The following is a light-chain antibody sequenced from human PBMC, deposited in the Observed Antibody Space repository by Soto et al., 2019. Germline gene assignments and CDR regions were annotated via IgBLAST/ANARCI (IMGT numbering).Light chain of an antibody. CDR2: GNS. J-gene: IGLJ2*01. CDR3: QSYDSSLSGSKV. Sequence: QSVLTQPPSVYGAPGQRVTISCTGSSSNIGAGYDVHWYQHLPGTAPKLLIYGNSNRPSGVPDRFSGSKSGTSASLAITGLQAEDEADSYCQSYDSSLSGSKVFGGGTKLTVL. CDR1: SSNIGAGYD. V-gene: IGLV1-40*01.